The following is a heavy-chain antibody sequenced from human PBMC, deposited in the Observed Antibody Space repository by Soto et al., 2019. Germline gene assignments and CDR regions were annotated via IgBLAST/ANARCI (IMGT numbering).Heavy chain of an antibody. V-gene: IGHV4-31*03. CDR2: IYYSGST. J-gene: IGHJ4*02. CDR1: GGSISSGGYY. CDR3: ARTNNWDFDY. D-gene: IGHD1-20*01. Sequence: SETLSLTCTVSGGSISSGGYYWSWIRQHPGKGLEWIGYIYYSGSTYYNPSLKSRVTISVDTSKNQFSLKLGSVTAADTAVYYCARTNNWDFDYWGQGTLVTVSS.